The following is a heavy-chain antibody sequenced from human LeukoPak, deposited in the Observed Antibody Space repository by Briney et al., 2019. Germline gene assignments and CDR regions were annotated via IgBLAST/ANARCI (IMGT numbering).Heavy chain of an antibody. CDR1: GGSISSYY. CDR2: IYYSGST. J-gene: IGHJ4*02. V-gene: IGHV4-59*01. Sequence: SETLSLTCTVSGGSISSYYWSWIRQPPGKGLEGIGYIYYSGSTNYNPSLKSRVTISVDTSKNQFSLKLSSVTAADTAVYYCARVSPYDFWSGYSAFDYWGQGTLVTVSS. CDR3: ARVSPYDFWSGYSAFDY. D-gene: IGHD3-3*01.